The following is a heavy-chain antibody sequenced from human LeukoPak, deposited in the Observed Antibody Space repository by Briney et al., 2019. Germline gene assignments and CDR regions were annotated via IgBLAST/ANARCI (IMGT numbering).Heavy chain of an antibody. Sequence: GGSLRLSCAASGFNFNTYTMNWVRQAPGKGLEWVAFIRYDGSNKYYADSVKGRFTISRDNSKNTLYLQMNSLRAEDTAVYYCAKDYGLNYYDSSGEIFDYWGQGTLVTVSS. CDR1: GFNFNTYT. J-gene: IGHJ4*02. CDR2: IRYDGSNK. V-gene: IGHV3-30*02. CDR3: AKDYGLNYYDSSGEIFDY. D-gene: IGHD3-22*01.